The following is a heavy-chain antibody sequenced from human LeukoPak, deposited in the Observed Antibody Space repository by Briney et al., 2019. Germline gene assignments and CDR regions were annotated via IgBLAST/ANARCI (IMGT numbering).Heavy chain of an antibody. D-gene: IGHD1-14*01. CDR2: INIHGTGT. CDR3: ARDWRHHVDY. CDR1: GFSFSSYW. Sequence: GGSLGLSCAASGFSFSSYWMHWVRQAPGKGLVWVSGINIHGTGTIYADSVKGRFTISRDNAKNTLYLQMNSLRAEDTAVYYCARDWRHHVDYWGQGILVTVSS. V-gene: IGHV3-74*01. J-gene: IGHJ4*02.